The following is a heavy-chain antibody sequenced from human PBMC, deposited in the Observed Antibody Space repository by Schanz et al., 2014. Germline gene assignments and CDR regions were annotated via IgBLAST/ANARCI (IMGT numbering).Heavy chain of an antibody. CDR1: GFTFSDYY. CDR3: ARRHRASQIGARFAFWWQRPLVDV. J-gene: IGHJ6*01. CDR2: INSSNSYS. Sequence: ASGFTFSDYYMSWLRQAPRRGLEWFSDINSSNSYSKYADSVRGRFTISRDNDKKSLYLEKNSPRGEDSAVDYSARRHRASQIGARFAFWWQRPLVDV. V-gene: IGHV3-11*06. D-gene: IGHD2-15*01.